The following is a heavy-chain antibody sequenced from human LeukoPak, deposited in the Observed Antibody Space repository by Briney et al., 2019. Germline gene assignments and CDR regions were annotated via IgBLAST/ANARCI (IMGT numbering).Heavy chain of an antibody. CDR2: TYYRSNWYN. J-gene: IGHJ3*02. CDR3: ARAANDAFDI. CDR1: GDSVSSSSGA. Sequence: SQTLSLTCAISGDSVSSSSGAWNWIRQSPSRGLEWLGRTYYRSNWYNDYAFSVKTRITINPDTSKNQFSMQLNSVTPEDTAVYYCARAANDAFDIWGQGKMVTVSS. V-gene: IGHV6-1*01.